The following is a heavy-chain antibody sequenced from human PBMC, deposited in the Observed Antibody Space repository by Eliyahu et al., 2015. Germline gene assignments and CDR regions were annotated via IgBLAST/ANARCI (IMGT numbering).Heavy chain of an antibody. V-gene: IGHV3-15*01. Sequence: VGWVRQAPGKGLEWVGRITSKTAGGAADCAAPLKGRFTISRDDSENTLYLQMNSLKAEDTAVYYCTTSLSTSGAFDYWGQGTLVTVSS. CDR3: TTSLSTSGAFDY. CDR2: ITSKTAGGAA. D-gene: IGHD4/OR15-4a*01. J-gene: IGHJ4*02.